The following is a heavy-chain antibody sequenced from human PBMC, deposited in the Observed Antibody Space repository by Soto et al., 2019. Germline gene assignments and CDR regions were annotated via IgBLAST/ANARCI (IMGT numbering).Heavy chain of an antibody. D-gene: IGHD6-13*01. CDR2: IGVSGNII. J-gene: IGHJ4*02. Sequence: VQLVESGGGLVQPGGSLRLSFAASGFTFSTYEFNWFRQAPGRGLEWISYIGVSGNIIKYADFVKGRFTTSRDNAENSLHLHMSSLRVDDTAVYFCVRDIMRASAAASLEYWGQGTQVIVSS. V-gene: IGHV3-48*03. CDR3: VRDIMRASAAASLEY. CDR1: GFTFSTYE.